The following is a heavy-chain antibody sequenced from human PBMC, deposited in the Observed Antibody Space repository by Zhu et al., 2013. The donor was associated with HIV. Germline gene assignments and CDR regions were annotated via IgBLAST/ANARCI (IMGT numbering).Heavy chain of an antibody. CDR3: ARAPGGYSGYPFDY. Sequence: QVQLVQSGAEVKKPGASVKVSCKASGYTFSTYAIHWVRQAPGQRLEWLGWINAGNGNTKYSQKFQGRVTITRDTSASTAYMELSSLRSEDTTIYYCARAPGGYSGYPFDYWGQGTLVTVAS. V-gene: IGHV1-3*01. D-gene: IGHD5-12*01. J-gene: IGHJ4*02. CDR1: GYTFSTYA. CDR2: INAGNGNT.